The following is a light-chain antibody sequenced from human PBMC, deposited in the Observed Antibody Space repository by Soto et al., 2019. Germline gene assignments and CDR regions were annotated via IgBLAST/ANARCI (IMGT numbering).Light chain of an antibody. J-gene: IGKJ1*01. CDR2: QAS. Sequence: DIQMTQSPSTLSASVGDRVSITCRASQSISRQLSWYQQKPGKAPNLLIYQASNLETGVPSRVTGSGSGTEFTLTIISLQPDDLATYYRQQYQSYWTFGQGTKVEVK. V-gene: IGKV1-5*03. CDR1: QSISRQ. CDR3: QQYQSYWT.